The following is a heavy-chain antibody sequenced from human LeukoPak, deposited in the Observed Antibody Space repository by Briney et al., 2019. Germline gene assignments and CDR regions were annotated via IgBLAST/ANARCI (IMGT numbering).Heavy chain of an antibody. D-gene: IGHD3-9*01. J-gene: IGHJ4*02. CDR3: ARDINPGYTIDY. CDR2: ISYDGSNK. CDR1: GFTFSDFP. V-gene: IGHV3-30-3*01. Sequence: GGSLRLSCAASGFTFSDFPIHWVRQAPGKGLGWVAVISYDGSNKYYADSVKGRFTISRDNSKNTLYLQLNSLRTEDTAVYFCARDINPGYTIDYWGQGTLVTVSS.